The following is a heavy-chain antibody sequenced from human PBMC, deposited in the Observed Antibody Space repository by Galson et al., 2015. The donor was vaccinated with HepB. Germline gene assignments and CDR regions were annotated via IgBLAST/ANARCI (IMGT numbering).Heavy chain of an antibody. CDR2: ISSSSSYI. D-gene: IGHD2-2*01. CDR1: GFTFSSYS. V-gene: IGHV3-21*01. CDR3: ARIIQDQLLLNYYGMDV. J-gene: IGHJ6*02. Sequence: LRLSCAASGFTFSSYSMNWVRQAPGKGLEWVSSISSSSSYIYYADSVKGRFTISRGNAKNSLYLQMNSLRAEDTAVYYCARIIQDQLLLNYYGMDVWGQGTTVTVSS.